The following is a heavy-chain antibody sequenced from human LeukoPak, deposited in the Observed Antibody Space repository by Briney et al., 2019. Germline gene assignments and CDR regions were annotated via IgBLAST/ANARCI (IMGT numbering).Heavy chain of an antibody. D-gene: IGHD3-22*01. J-gene: IGHJ4*02. Sequence: ASLKVSCKASGYTFTSYGISWVRQAPGQGLEWMGWISAYNGNTNYAQKLQGRVTMTTDTSTSTAYMELRSLRSDDTAVYYCARTNVYYYDSSVYYPHFDYWGQGTLVTVSS. CDR1: GYTFTSYG. CDR2: ISAYNGNT. CDR3: ARTNVYYYDSSVYYPHFDY. V-gene: IGHV1-18*01.